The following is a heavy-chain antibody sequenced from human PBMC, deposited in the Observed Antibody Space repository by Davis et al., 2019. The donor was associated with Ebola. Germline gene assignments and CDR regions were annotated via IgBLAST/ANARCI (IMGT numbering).Heavy chain of an antibody. CDR3: ASRPSILCTSTSCHEYNWFDP. Sequence: SETLSLTCAVYGGSFSAYYWSWIRQPPGKGLEWIGEINHSGSTNYNPSLKSRVTISVDTSKNQFSLKLSSVIAADTAVYYCASRPSILCTSTSCHEYNWFDPWGQGTLVTVSS. V-gene: IGHV4-34*01. CDR2: INHSGST. J-gene: IGHJ5*02. CDR1: GGSFSAYY. D-gene: IGHD2-2*01.